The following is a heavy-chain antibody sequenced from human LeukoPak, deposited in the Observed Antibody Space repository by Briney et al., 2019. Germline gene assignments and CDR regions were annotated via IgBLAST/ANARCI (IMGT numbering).Heavy chain of an antibody. CDR3: ARAPGSSSGALDI. V-gene: IGHV3-7*01. CDR2: IKQDGSEK. CDR1: GFTFSSYW. D-gene: IGHD3-10*01. J-gene: IGHJ3*02. Sequence: GGSLRLSCAASGFTFSSYWMSWVRQAPGKGLEWVANIKQDGSEKYYVDSVKGRFTISRDNAKNSLYLQMNSLRAEDTAVYYCARAPGSSSGALDIWGQGTMVTVSS.